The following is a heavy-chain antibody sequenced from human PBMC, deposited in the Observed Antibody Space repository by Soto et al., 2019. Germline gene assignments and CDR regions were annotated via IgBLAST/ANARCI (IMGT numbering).Heavy chain of an antibody. Sequence: EVRLVESGGGLVQPGGSLRLSCAVSEVTSSPYWMSWVRQAPGMGLEWLASIKEEGSETYYGDSVKGRFTISRDNVKNSLFLAMNSLSADDTAVYYCASGAWWELDYWGQGTLVTVSS. V-gene: IGHV3-7*03. CDR3: ASGAWWELDY. J-gene: IGHJ4*02. D-gene: IGHD2-15*01. CDR1: EVTSSPYW. CDR2: IKEEGSET.